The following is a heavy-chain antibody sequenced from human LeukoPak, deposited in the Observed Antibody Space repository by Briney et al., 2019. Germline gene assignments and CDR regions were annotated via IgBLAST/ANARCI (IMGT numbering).Heavy chain of an antibody. CDR3: ARHPPGRLRLGELSLYAFDI. CDR1: DGSISSYF. Sequence: PSETLSLTCTVSDGSISSYFWSWIRQPPGEGLEWIGYMSYSGSTNYNPSLKSRVTMSVDSSKNQFSLKLTSVTAADTAVYYCARHPPGRLRLGELSLYAFDIWGQGTMVTVSS. D-gene: IGHD3-16*01. J-gene: IGHJ3*02. CDR2: MSYSGST. V-gene: IGHV4-59*08.